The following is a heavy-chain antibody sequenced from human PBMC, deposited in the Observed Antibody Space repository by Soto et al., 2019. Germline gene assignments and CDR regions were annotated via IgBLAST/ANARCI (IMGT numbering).Heavy chain of an antibody. Sequence: EVHLLESGGGLVQPGGSLRLSCAASGFTFSSYAMSWARQAPGKGLEWVSAISGSGGSTYYADSVKGRFTISRDNSKNTLYLQMNSLRAEGTAVYYGAPPLRFCSCGSCPFDSWGQGTLVTVSS. J-gene: IGHJ4*02. CDR1: GFTFSSYA. D-gene: IGHD2-15*01. CDR2: ISGSGGST. CDR3: APPLRFCSCGSCPFDS. V-gene: IGHV3-23*01.